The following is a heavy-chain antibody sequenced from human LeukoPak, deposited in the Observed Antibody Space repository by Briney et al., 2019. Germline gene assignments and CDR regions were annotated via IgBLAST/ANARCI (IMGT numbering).Heavy chain of an antibody. CDR3: AREGLAAAGKGDAFDI. Sequence: SQTLSLTCTVSGGSINNNNYYWSWIRQPPGKGLEWIGYIYYSGSTNYNPSLKSRVTISVDTSKNQFSLKLSSVTAADTAVYYCAREGLAAAGKGDAFDIWGQGTMVTVSS. CDR1: GGSINNNNYY. D-gene: IGHD6-13*01. CDR2: IYYSGST. J-gene: IGHJ3*02. V-gene: IGHV4-61*01.